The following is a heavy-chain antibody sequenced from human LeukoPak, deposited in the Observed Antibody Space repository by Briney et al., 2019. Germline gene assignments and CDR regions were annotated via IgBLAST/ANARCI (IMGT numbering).Heavy chain of an antibody. CDR1: GGSIIDNSFY. V-gene: IGHV4-39*01. Sequence: SETLSLTCTVTGGSIIDNSFYWGWIRQPPGKGLEWIGRIFHSGTTNYNPSLERRVAIAVDTSKNQFSLRLTSVTAADTALYYCARLTDSWGQGTLVTVSS. CDR3: ARLTDS. CDR2: IFHSGTT. J-gene: IGHJ4*02.